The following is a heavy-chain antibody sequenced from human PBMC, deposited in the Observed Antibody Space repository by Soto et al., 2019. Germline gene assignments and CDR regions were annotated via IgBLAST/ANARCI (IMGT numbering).Heavy chain of an antibody. CDR3: ARAKEVCSGGSCFTLYACDV. Sequence: GGSLRLSCGGSGFTFFEYPMSWVRQPPGKGLERVSSLSGAGIGRYYADSVKGRCIITRDNSRNTLCMILSNGKGEDTAVSYCARAKEVCSGGSCFTLYACDVCGTGTQGTVSS. D-gene: IGHD2-15*01. J-gene: IGHJ6*04. CDR1: GFTFFEYP. V-gene: IGHV3-23*01. CDR2: LSGAGIGR.